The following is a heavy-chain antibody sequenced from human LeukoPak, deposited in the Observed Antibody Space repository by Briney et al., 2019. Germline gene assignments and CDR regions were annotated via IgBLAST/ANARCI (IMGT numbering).Heavy chain of an antibody. J-gene: IGHJ3*01. V-gene: IGHV4-59*02. CDR3: ARDFPNYYYGSGSRSALYRVSV. Sequence: SETLSLTCTVSGGSVSSYYWNWIRQPPGKGLEWIGYIYYSGSINYNPSLKSRVTISVDTSKNQFSLKLSSVTAADTAVYYCARDFPNYYYGSGSRSALYRVSVWGQGTMVTVSS. CDR1: GGSVSSYY. CDR2: IYYSGSI. D-gene: IGHD3-10*01.